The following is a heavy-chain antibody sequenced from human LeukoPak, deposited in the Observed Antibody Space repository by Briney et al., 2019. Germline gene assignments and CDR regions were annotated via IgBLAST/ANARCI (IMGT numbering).Heavy chain of an antibody. Sequence: PSETLSLTCTVSGGYITTNGYYWVWIRQSPGEALEWIGSISYSGNTFCNPSLKSRVTISVDTSKNHFSLTLTSVTAADTALYFCANSDTFYNVMSGPWGQGTLVTVSS. CDR1: GGYITTNGYY. CDR3: ANSDTFYNVMSGP. D-gene: IGHD3-10*01. V-gene: IGHV4-39*02. CDR2: ISYSGNT. J-gene: IGHJ5*02.